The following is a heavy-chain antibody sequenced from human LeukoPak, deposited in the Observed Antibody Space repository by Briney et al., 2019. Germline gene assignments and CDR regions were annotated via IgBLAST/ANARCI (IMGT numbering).Heavy chain of an antibody. V-gene: IGHV4-39*01. CDR2: IHFTAPS. CDR3: ARPGGRLARSPFDY. J-gene: IGHJ4*02. Sequence: PSETLSLTCTFSGGSFSRGTCYWAWLRQPPGRGVEGIGSIHFTAPSYYNPSPNSRVTLSVTPSQHQFSLTVTSVTAADTAVYYCARPGGRLARSPFDYWGQGTLVTVSS. D-gene: IGHD6-19*01. CDR1: GGSFSRGTCY.